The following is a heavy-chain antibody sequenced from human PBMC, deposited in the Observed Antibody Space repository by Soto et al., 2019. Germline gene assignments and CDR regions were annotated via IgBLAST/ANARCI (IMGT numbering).Heavy chain of an antibody. Sequence: GGSLRLSCAASGFTFSTYGMSWVRQAPGKGLEWVSGISDSGASTYYADSVKGRFTISRDNSKSTLYLQMNSLRAEDTAVYYCAKYCSSISCSYFDYWGQGTLVTVSS. CDR1: GFTFSTYG. D-gene: IGHD2-2*01. V-gene: IGHV3-23*01. CDR2: ISDSGAST. J-gene: IGHJ4*02. CDR3: AKYCSSISCSYFDY.